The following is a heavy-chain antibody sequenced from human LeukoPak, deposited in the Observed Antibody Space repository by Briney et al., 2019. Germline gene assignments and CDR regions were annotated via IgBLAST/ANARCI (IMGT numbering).Heavy chain of an antibody. D-gene: IGHD3-10*01. CDR3: ARGGITMVRGAPKQFDP. Sequence: GASVKVSCKASGYTFTSYDINWVRQATGQGLEWMGWMNPNSGNTGYAQKFQGRVTMTRNTSISTAYMELSSLRSEDTAVYYSARGGITMVRGAPKQFDPWGQGTLVTVSS. CDR2: MNPNSGNT. V-gene: IGHV1-8*01. J-gene: IGHJ5*02. CDR1: GYTFTSYD.